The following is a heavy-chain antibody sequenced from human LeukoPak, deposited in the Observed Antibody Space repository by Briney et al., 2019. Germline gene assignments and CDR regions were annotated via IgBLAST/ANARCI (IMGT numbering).Heavy chain of an antibody. J-gene: IGHJ5*02. CDR2: INHSGST. Sequence: SETLSLTCAVYGGSFSGYYWSWIRQPPGKGLEWIGEINHSGSTNYHPSLKSRVTISVDTSKNQFSLKLSSVTAADTAVYYCARVYCTNGVCVFDPWGQGTLVTVSS. D-gene: IGHD2-8*01. CDR3: ARVYCTNGVCVFDP. CDR1: GGSFSGYY. V-gene: IGHV4-34*01.